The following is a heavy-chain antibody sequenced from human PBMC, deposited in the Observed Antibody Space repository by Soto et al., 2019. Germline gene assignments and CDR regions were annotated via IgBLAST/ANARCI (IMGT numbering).Heavy chain of an antibody. D-gene: IGHD5-12*01. CDR1: GFPFSSYS. CDR3: AREWDGDGYNSGWFDP. CDR2: ISSSSRTI. J-gene: IGHJ5*02. V-gene: IGHV3-48*01. Sequence: EVQLVESGGGLVQPGGSLRLSCAASGFPFSSYSMNWVRQAPGKGLEWVSYISSSSRTIYCADSVKGRFTISRDNAKNSLYLQMNSLRAEDTAVYYCAREWDGDGYNSGWFDPGGQGTLFTVSS.